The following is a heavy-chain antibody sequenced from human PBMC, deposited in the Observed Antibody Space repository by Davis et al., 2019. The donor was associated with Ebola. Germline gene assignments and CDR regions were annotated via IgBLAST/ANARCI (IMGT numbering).Heavy chain of an antibody. CDR3: ARVYCSGGSCYGYAFDI. V-gene: IGHV4-34*01. CDR1: GGSFSGYY. CDR2: INHSGST. D-gene: IGHD2-15*01. J-gene: IGHJ3*02. Sequence: SETLSLTCAVYGGSFSGYYWSWIRQHPGKGLEWIGEINHSGSTNYNPSLKSRVTISVDTSKNQFSLKLSSVTAADTAVYYCARVYCSGGSCYGYAFDIWGQGTMVTVSS.